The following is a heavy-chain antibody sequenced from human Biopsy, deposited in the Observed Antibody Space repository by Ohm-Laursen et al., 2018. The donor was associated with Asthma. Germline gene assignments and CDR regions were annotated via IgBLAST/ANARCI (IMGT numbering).Heavy chain of an antibody. Sequence: SLRLSCTASGFTFGDYCMSWVRQVPGQGLEWVVNIKHDGSENNHVDSLKGRFTISRDNAKNLLFLQMNSLRAEDTAVYYCARTFHFWSPYHAEHYQLWGQGTLVTVSS. V-gene: IGHV3-7*01. CDR2: IKHDGSEN. D-gene: IGHD3-3*01. CDR3: ARTFHFWSPYHAEHYQL. J-gene: IGHJ1*01. CDR1: GFTFGDYC.